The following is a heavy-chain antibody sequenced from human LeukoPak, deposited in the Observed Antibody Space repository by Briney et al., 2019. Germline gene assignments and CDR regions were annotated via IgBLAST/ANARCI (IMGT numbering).Heavy chain of an antibody. CDR3: ARSRVFGRYFDWSDDAFDI. J-gene: IGHJ3*02. CDR1: GYTFTGYY. CDR2: INPNSGGT. V-gene: IGHV1-2*06. Sequence: ASVTVSFKASGYTFTGYYMHWVRQAPGQGLEWMGRINPNSGGTNYAQKFQGRVTMTRDTSISTAYMKLSRLRSDDTAVYYWARSRVFGRYFDWSDDAFDIWGQGTMVTVSS. D-gene: IGHD3-9*01.